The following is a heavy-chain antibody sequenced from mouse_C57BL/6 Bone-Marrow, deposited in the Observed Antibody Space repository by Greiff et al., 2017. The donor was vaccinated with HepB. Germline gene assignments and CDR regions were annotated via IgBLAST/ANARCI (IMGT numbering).Heavy chain of an antibody. CDR3: ASSNSHITTGVDY. J-gene: IGHJ2*01. V-gene: IGHV1-80*01. CDR2: IYPGDGDT. CDR1: GYAFSSYW. Sequence: QVQLQQSGAELVKPGASVKISCKASGYAFSSYWMNWVKQRPGKGLEWIGQIYPGDGDTNYNGKFKGKATLTADKSSSTAYMQLSSLTSEDSAVYFCASSNSHITTGVDYWGQGTTLTVSS. D-gene: IGHD1-1*01.